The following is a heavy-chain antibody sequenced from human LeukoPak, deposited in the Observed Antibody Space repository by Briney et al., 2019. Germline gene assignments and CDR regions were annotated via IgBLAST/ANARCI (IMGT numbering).Heavy chain of an antibody. D-gene: IGHD1-26*01. Sequence: QPGGSLRLSCTASISTLSTHWMSWFRQTPGKGLEWVASLRQDGGDKYYVDSVKGRFTISRDNAANSLYLQVNSLRAEDTAVYYCARETRGTVGSYWGQGTLVTVSS. CDR2: LRQDGGDK. V-gene: IGHV3-7*05. CDR3: ARETRGTVGSY. CDR1: ISTLSTHW. J-gene: IGHJ4*02.